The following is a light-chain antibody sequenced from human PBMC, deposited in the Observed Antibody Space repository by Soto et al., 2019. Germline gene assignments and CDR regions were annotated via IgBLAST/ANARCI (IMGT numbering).Light chain of an antibody. V-gene: IGKV3-20*01. Sequence: EIVLTQSPATLSLSPGERATLSCRASQSVSSYLAWYQQKPGQAPRLLMYGASTRAAGIPARFCGSGSGTDFTLTISRLEPEDFAVYYCQQYGSSPPITFGQGTRLEIK. J-gene: IGKJ5*01. CDR3: QQYGSSPPIT. CDR1: QSVSSY. CDR2: GAS.